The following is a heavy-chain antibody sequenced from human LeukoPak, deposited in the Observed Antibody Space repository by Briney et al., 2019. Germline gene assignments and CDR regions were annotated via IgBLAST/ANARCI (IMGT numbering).Heavy chain of an antibody. CDR2: IYGSGST. V-gene: IGHV4-59*12. CDR3: ARSTMVNTATGWFDP. J-gene: IGHJ5*02. Sequence: FVTWTESGGSSRSDYLSWIRKPQGKGLEWIGYIYGSGSTNFNPSLKSRVTMSVDTSKNQISLKLSFVTAADTAMYYCARSTMVNTATGWFDPWGQGTLVTVSS. D-gene: IGHD4/OR15-4a*01. CDR1: GGSSRSDY.